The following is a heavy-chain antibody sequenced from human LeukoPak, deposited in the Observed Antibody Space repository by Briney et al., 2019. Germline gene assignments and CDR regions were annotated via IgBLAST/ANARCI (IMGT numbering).Heavy chain of an antibody. J-gene: IGHJ6*02. V-gene: IGHV1-69*04. CDR1: GGTFSSYA. CDR3: ASPRRNLGPNYYYYYGMDV. Sequence: SVKVSCKASGGTFSSYAISWVRQAPGQGLEWMGRIIPILGIANYAQKFQGRVTITADKSTSTAYMKLSSLRSEDTAVYYCASPRRNLGPNYYYYYGMDVWGQGTTVTVSS. CDR2: IIPILGIA. D-gene: IGHD1-14*01.